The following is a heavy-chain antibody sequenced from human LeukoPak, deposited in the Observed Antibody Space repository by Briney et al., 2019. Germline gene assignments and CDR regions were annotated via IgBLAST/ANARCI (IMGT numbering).Heavy chain of an antibody. J-gene: IGHJ4*02. CDR2: IKAKTEGGTT. D-gene: IGHD6-19*01. Sequence: KPGGSLRLFCAASGLPFTSVWMSWVRQAPGKGLEWIARIKAKTEGGTTDYAAPVKGRFSISRDDSRNTLYLEMNSLKTEDTAVYYCASHSSYWLLGYWGQGTLVSVSS. CDR3: ASHSSYWLLGY. CDR1: GLPFTSVW. V-gene: IGHV3-15*01.